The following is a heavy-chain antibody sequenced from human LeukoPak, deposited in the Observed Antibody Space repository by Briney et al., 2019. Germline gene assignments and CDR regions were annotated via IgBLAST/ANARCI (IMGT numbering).Heavy chain of an antibody. V-gene: IGHV3-74*01. CDR3: ARGVYYGSDY. Sequence: GGSLRLSCAASGFTFSTYFMHWVRQAPGKGLVWVSRINSDGSTTSHADSVKGRFTISRDNAKNTLYLQMDSLRAEDTAVYFCARGVYYGSDYWGQGTLVTVSS. CDR2: INSDGSTT. D-gene: IGHD3-10*01. J-gene: IGHJ4*02. CDR1: GFTFSTYF.